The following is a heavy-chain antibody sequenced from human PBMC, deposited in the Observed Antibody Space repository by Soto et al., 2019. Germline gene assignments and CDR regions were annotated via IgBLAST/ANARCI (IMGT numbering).Heavy chain of an antibody. D-gene: IGHD4-17*01. V-gene: IGHV1-8*01. CDR2: MNPNSGNT. J-gene: IGHJ6*02. Sequence: QVQLVQSGAEVKKPGASVKVSCKASGYTFTSYDINWVRQATGQGLEWMGWMNPNSGNTGYAQKFQGRVTMTRNTPLTIXYRELSSLRSEDTAVYYCARGFDVTTYYYYYGMDVWGQGTTVTVSS. CDR1: GYTFTSYD. CDR3: ARGFDVTTYYYYYGMDV.